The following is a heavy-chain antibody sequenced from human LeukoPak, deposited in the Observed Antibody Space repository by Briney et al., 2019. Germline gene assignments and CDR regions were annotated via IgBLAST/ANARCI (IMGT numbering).Heavy chain of an antibody. V-gene: IGHV4-59*01. CDR1: GGSISSYY. Sequence: SETLSLTCTVSGGSISSYYWSWIRQPPGKGLEWIGYIYYSGSTNYNPSLKSRVTISVDTSKNQFSLKLSSVTAADTAVYYCARGVKYSSSWTEYYYYYYYMDVWGKGTTVTVSS. CDR2: IYYSGST. CDR3: ARGVKYSSSWTEYYYYYYYMDV. J-gene: IGHJ6*03. D-gene: IGHD6-13*01.